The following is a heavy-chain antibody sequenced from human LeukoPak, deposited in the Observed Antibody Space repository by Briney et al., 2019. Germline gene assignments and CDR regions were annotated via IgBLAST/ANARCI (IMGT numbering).Heavy chain of an antibody. CDR3: AKDGATTWFGEAT. CDR1: GFTLSSYG. J-gene: IGHJ5*02. D-gene: IGHD3-10*01. V-gene: IGHV3-30*18. CDR2: ISPDGRDK. Sequence: GRSLRLSCAASGFTLSSYGMQWVRQAPGKGLEWVALISPDGRDKYYGDSVKGRFTISRDNSKNTLYLQMNSPRAEDTAVYYCAKDGATTWFGEATWGQGTPVTVSS.